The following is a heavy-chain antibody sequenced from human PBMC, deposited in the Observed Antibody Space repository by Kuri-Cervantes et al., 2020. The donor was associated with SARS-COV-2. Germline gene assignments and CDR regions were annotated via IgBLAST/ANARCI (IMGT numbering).Heavy chain of an antibody. Sequence: SVKVSCKAYGGTISSYAISWVRQAPGQGLEWMGGIIPIFGTANYAQKFQGRVTITADKSTSTAYMELSSLRAEDTAIYYCARPLGYSGSGSYFAYWGQGTLVTVSS. J-gene: IGHJ4*02. D-gene: IGHD3-10*01. CDR3: ARPLGYSGSGSYFAY. CDR2: IIPIFGTA. V-gene: IGHV1-69*06. CDR1: GGTISSYA.